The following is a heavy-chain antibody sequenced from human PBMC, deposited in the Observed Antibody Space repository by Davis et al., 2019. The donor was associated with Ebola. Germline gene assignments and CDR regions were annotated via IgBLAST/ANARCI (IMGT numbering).Heavy chain of an antibody. J-gene: IGHJ4*02. Sequence: GESLKISCAASGFVFRNYVMSWVRQAPGKGLEWVSTLGTSADTYYADSVKGRFTISRDNSKNTLYLQMNSLRVEDTAVYYCARASRVAALIDYWGQGTLVTVSS. CDR2: LGTSADT. CDR3: ARASRVAALIDY. CDR1: GFVFRNYV. D-gene: IGHD2-15*01. V-gene: IGHV3-23*01.